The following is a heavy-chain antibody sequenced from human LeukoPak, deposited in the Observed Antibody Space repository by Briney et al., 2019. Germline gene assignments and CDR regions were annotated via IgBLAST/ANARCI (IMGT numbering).Heavy chain of an antibody. CDR2: VSVYNGNT. CDR3: ATCGYYYGSGSCRHDD. J-gene: IGHJ4*02. CDR1: GDTGSSFG. D-gene: IGHD3-10*01. Sequence: ASVRVSCRASGDTGSSFGFSWVRQAPGQGLEWMGWVSVYNGNTYYAQRFQDRVTMTTDTSTGTATMELRSLRSDDTAVFYCATCGYYYGSGSCRHDDWGQGTLVTVSS. V-gene: IGHV1-18*01.